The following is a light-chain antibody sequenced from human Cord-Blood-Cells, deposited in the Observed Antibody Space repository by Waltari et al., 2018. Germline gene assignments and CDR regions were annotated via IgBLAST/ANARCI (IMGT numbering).Light chain of an antibody. CDR1: QSISSY. CDR2: AAS. J-gene: IGKJ1*01. Sequence: DIQMTHSPTSLSASVGDRVTITCRASQSISSYLNWYQQKPGKAPKLLIYAASSLQSGVPSRFSGSGSGTDCTLTISSLQPEDFATYYCQQSYSTPPWTFGPGTKVQIK. CDR3: QQSYSTPPWT. V-gene: IGKV1-39*01.